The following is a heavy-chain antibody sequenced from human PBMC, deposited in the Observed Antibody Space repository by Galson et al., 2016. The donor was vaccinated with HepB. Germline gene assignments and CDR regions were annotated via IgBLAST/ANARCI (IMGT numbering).Heavy chain of an antibody. Sequence: SLRLSCAASGLTYSSLAMSWVRQAPGKGLEWVSGISGSGGSTYYADSVKGRFTITRDSSLYLQMNSLRAEDTAVYYCAKGGFRLLDTWGQGTLVTVSS. J-gene: IGHJ5*02. CDR2: ISGSGGST. CDR3: AKGGFRLLDT. D-gene: IGHD3-10*01. V-gene: IGHV3-23*01. CDR1: GLTYSSLA.